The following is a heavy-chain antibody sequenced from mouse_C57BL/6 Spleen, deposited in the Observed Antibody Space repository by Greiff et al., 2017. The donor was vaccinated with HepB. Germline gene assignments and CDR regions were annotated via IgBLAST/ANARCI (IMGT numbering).Heavy chain of an antibody. J-gene: IGHJ2*01. V-gene: IGHV5-17*01. Sequence: EVNLVESGGGLVKPGGSLKLSCAASGFTFSDYGMHWVRQAPEKGLEWVAYISSGSSTIYYADTVKGRFTISRDNAKNTLFLQMTSLRSEDTAMYYCARGLAFDDWGQGTTLTVSS. CDR1: GFTFSDYG. CDR3: ARGLAFDD. D-gene: IGHD3-3*01. CDR2: ISSGSSTI.